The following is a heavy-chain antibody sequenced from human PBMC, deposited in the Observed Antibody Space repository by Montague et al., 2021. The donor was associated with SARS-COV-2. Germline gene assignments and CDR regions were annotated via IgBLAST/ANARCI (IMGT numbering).Heavy chain of an antibody. J-gene: IGHJ4*02. Sequence: SETLSLTCAVTGASMSPYHWSWIRQPPGKGLEWIGNLRHSGATNYNPSLESRVTMSVDASKNQFSLNLISVTAADTAVYFCATSLGGRYYWADYYFDYWGQGILVTVSA. D-gene: IGHD3-10*01. CDR2: LRHSGAT. CDR1: GASMSPYH. CDR3: ATSLGGRYYWADYYFDY. V-gene: IGHV4-59*03.